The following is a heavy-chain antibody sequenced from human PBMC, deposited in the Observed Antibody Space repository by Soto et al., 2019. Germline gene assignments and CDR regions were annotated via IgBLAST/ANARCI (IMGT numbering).Heavy chain of an antibody. CDR3: AREGRYSASSYAFNV. J-gene: IGHJ3*01. Sequence: SLRLSCAASGFTFSSYAMHWVRQAPGKGLEWVAVISYDGSNKYYADSVKGRFTISRDNSKNTLYLQMNSLRAEDTAVYYCAREGRYSASSYAFNVWGQGTMVTVSS. D-gene: IGHD1-26*01. CDR1: GFTFSSYA. CDR2: ISYDGSNK. V-gene: IGHV3-30-3*01.